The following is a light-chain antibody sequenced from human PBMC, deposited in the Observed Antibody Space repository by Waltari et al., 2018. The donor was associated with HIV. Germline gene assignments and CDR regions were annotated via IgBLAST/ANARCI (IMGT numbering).Light chain of an antibody. V-gene: IGLV2-14*01. Sequence: QSALTQPAAVSGSPGQSMTISCTGTSSDGGGSNYVSWYQQHQGTAPKLMMYDVSKRPSGVSPPFSASKSGNTASLPISGLPAADEADYYCSSYTSSSTSGVFGGGTKLTVL. CDR1: SSDGGGSNY. CDR3: SSYTSSSTSGV. J-gene: IGLJ2*01. CDR2: DVS.